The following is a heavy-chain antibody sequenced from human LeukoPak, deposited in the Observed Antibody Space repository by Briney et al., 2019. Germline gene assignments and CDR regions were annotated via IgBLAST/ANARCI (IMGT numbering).Heavy chain of an antibody. D-gene: IGHD2-21*01. CDR1: GYTFTSYD. CDR3: AREHLGD. Sequence: GASVTVSCKSSGYTFTSYDINWVRQVPGQGLEWMGYMNPNSGNTGYAQKFQGRVTITSITSISTAYMELSSLRSEDTAVYYCAREHLGDWGQGTLVTVSS. J-gene: IGHJ4*02. CDR2: MNPNSGNT. V-gene: IGHV1-8*03.